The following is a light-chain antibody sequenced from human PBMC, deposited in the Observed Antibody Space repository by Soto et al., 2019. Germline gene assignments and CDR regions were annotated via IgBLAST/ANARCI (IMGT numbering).Light chain of an antibody. J-gene: IGLJ1*01. CDR3: RSYTSSRDV. Sequence: QSALTQPASVSGSPGQSITISCTGTSSDVGGYNYVSWYQQHPGKAPKLMIYDVSNRPSGVSNRFSGSKSGNTASLTISGLQAEDEADYYCRSYTSSRDVFGTGTKVTVL. V-gene: IGLV2-14*01. CDR2: DVS. CDR1: SSDVGGYNY.